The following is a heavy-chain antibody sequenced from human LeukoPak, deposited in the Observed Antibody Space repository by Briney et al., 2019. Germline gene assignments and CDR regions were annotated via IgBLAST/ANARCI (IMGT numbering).Heavy chain of an antibody. CDR1: GYTLTELS. J-gene: IGHJ3*02. CDR3: ATARTIQLWLPDDAFDI. V-gene: IGHV1-24*01. Sequence: ASVKVSCKVYGYTLTELSMHLVRQAPGKGLEWLGGFDPEDGETIDAQKFQGTFTMTADTPTYSAYIELSSLRSDETAVYYCATARTIQLWLPDDAFDIWGQGTMVTVSS. D-gene: IGHD5-18*01. CDR2: FDPEDGET.